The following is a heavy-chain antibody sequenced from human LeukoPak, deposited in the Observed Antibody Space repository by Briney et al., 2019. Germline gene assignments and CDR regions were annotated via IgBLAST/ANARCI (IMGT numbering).Heavy chain of an antibody. J-gene: IGHJ4*02. CDR3: AKEQGHYYDSSGYSD. CDR2: ISGSGGST. Sequence: PGGSLRLPCAASGFTFSSYAMSWVRQAPGKGLEWVSGISGSGGSTHYADSVKGRFTISRDNSQKTLYLQMNSLRAEDTAVYYCAKEQGHYYDSSGYSDWGQGTLVTVSS. V-gene: IGHV3-23*01. D-gene: IGHD3-22*01. CDR1: GFTFSSYA.